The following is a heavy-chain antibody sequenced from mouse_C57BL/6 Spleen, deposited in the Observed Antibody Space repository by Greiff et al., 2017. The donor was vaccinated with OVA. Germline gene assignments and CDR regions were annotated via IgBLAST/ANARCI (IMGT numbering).Heavy chain of an antibody. J-gene: IGHJ4*01. Sequence: EVKLVESGGGLVKPGGSLKLSCAASGFTFSDYGMHWVRQAPEKGLEWVAYISSGSSTIYYADTVKGRFTISSDNAKKPLFLQMTSLRSEDTAMYYCARGYYGSSYVVGDAMDYWGQGTSVTVSS. CDR1: GFTFSDYG. V-gene: IGHV5-17*01. CDR3: ARGYYGSSYVVGDAMDY. CDR2: ISSGSSTI. D-gene: IGHD1-1*01.